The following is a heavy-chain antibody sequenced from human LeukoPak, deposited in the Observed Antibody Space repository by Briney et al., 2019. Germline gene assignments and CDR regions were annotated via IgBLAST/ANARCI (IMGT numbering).Heavy chain of an antibody. J-gene: IGHJ6*03. D-gene: IGHD1-26*01. V-gene: IGHV1-8*01. CDR1: GYTFTSYD. CDR3: ARWPYVVGANYYYYYMDV. Sequence: ASVKVSCKASGYTFTSYDINWVRQATGQGLEWMGWMNLNSGNTGYAQKFQGRVTMTRNTSISTAYMELSSLRSEDTAVYYCARWPYVVGANYYYYYMDVWGKGTTVTVSS. CDR2: MNLNSGNT.